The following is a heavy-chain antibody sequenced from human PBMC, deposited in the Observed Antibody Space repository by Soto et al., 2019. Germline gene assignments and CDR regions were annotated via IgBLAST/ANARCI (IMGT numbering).Heavy chain of an antibody. Sequence: EVQLLDSGGGLVQPGGSLRLSCAASGFTFNNYAMTWVRQAPGKGLEWVSALSGGGDTTSYADSVKGRFTVSRHGSKNTLYLQRSSLRAEVTAVYYCAKGRGGSGSLTPRVDFWGQGTLVTVSS. CDR1: GFTFNNYA. D-gene: IGHD3-10*01. CDR3: AKGRGGSGSLTPRVDF. J-gene: IGHJ4*02. V-gene: IGHV3-23*01. CDR2: LSGGGDTT.